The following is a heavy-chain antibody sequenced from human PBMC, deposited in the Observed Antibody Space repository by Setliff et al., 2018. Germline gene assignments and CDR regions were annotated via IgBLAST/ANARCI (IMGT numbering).Heavy chain of an antibody. CDR3: ARGSFGGVIVDAFDI. CDR2: VYYSGTA. V-gene: IGHV4-59*12. J-gene: IGHJ3*02. CDR1: GGSLSTYY. Sequence: SETLSLTCTVSGGSLSTYYWSWIRQPPGKGLEWIGYVYYSGTAHDSPSLKSRVTISVDTSKNQFSLKLSSVTAADTAVYYCARGSFGGVIVDAFDIWGQGTMVTVSS. D-gene: IGHD3-16*02.